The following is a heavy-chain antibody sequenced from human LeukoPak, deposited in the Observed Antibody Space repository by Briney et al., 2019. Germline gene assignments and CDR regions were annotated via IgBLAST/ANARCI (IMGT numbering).Heavy chain of an antibody. Sequence: ASVKVSCKASGYTFTSYYMHWVRQAPGQGLEWMGIINPSGGSTSYAQKFQGRVTMTRNTSISTAYMELSSLRSEDTAVYYCARGRITMVRGVLSPIMNYYYGMDVWGQGTTVTVSS. CDR1: GYTFTSYY. V-gene: IGHV1-46*01. CDR3: ARGRITMVRGVLSPIMNYYYGMDV. J-gene: IGHJ6*02. CDR2: INPSGGST. D-gene: IGHD3-10*01.